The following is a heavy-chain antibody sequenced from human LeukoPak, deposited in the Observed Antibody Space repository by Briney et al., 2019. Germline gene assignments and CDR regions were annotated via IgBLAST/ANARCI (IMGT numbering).Heavy chain of an antibody. Sequence: ASVKVSCKASGYTFTSYGISWVRQAPGQGLEWMGWISAYNGNTNYAQKLQGRVTMTTDTSTSTAYMELRSLRSDDTAVYYCARVPYSSSWYPYYYYYMDVWGKGTTVTISS. D-gene: IGHD6-13*01. J-gene: IGHJ6*03. CDR3: ARVPYSSSWYPYYYYYMDV. CDR1: GYTFTSYG. CDR2: ISAYNGNT. V-gene: IGHV1-18*01.